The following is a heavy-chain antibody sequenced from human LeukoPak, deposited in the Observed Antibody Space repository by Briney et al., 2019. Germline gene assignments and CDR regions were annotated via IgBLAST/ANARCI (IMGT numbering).Heavy chain of an antibody. J-gene: IGHJ4*02. V-gene: IGHV3-48*03. D-gene: IGHD3-10*01. Sequence: GGSLRLSCAASGFTFSSYEMNWVRQAPGKGLEWFSYISSSGSTIYYADSVKGRFTISRDNAKNSLYLQMNSLRAEDTAVYYCARDRHGSGITFDYWGQGTLVTVSS. CDR1: GFTFSSYE. CDR2: ISSSGSTI. CDR3: ARDRHGSGITFDY.